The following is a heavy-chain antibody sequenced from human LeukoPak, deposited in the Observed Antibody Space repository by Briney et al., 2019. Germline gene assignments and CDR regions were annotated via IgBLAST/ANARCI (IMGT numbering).Heavy chain of an antibody. J-gene: IGHJ4*02. D-gene: IGHD3-16*01. V-gene: IGHV4-39*07. CDR1: GGSISSSSYY. CDR3: ARNPHHDDDADEGFDY. Sequence: SETLSLTCTVSGGSISSSSYYWGWIRQPPGKGLEWIGSIYYSGSTYYNPSLKSRVTISVDSPKNQFSLNLSSVIAADTAIYYCARNPHHDDDADEGFDYWGQGTLVTVSS. CDR2: IYYSGST.